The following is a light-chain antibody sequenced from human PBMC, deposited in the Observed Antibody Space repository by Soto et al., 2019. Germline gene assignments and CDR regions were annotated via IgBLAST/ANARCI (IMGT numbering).Light chain of an antibody. CDR3: QQYDNLPLT. J-gene: IGKJ4*01. CDR1: QDISNY. CDR2: DAS. Sequence: DIQMPQSPSSLSASVGDSVTITCQASQDISNYLNWYQQNPGKAPKLLIYDASNLETGVPSRFSGSGSGTDFTFTISSLQPEEIATYYCQQYDNLPLTFGGGTKVDIK. V-gene: IGKV1-33*01.